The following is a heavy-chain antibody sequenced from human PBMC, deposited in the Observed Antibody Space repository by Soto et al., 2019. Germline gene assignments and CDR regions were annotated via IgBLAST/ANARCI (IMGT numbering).Heavy chain of an antibody. D-gene: IGHD6-13*01. Sequence: PSDTLRQTFVDSDSVNIGGGCSWSRIRPPPGKGLEWIGYIYHSGSTYYNPSLKSRVTISVDRSKNQFSLKLSSVTAADTAVYYCARVGQLVPDYYGMDVWGQGTTVTVSS. J-gene: IGHJ6*02. CDR2: IYHSGST. CDR1: DSVNIGGGCS. CDR3: ARVGQLVPDYYGMDV. V-gene: IGHV4-30-2*01.